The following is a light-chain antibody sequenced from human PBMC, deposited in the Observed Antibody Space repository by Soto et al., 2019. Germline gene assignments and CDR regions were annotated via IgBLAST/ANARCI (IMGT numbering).Light chain of an antibody. V-gene: IGKV3-15*01. CDR1: QSVGRN. Sequence: EIVVTQSPGILSVSPGDRATLSCRASQSVGRNLAWYQQKPGQAPTLLIYAASTRATGLPARFSGSGSGTDCTLTISSLQSEEFAVYYYQEYSKWPLFTFGPGTRVDIK. CDR3: QEYSKWPLFT. CDR2: AAS. J-gene: IGKJ3*01.